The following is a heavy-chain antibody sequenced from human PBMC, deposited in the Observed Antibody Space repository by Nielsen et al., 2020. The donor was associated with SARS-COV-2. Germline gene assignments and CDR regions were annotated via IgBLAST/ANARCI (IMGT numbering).Heavy chain of an antibody. CDR1: GFTFSGSA. CDR2: IRSYANEYAT. CDR3: GRGDILTGYIDY. Sequence: GGSLRLSCVASGFTFSGSAMHWVRQASGKGLEWLGRIRSYANEYATAYAASVKGRFTISRDDSKNTAYLQMNSLRDEDTAVYYCGRGDILTGYIDYWGQGSLVTVSS. V-gene: IGHV3-73*01. J-gene: IGHJ4*02. D-gene: IGHD3-9*01.